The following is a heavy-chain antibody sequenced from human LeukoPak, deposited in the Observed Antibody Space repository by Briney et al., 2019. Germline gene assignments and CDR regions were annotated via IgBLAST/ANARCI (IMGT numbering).Heavy chain of an antibody. D-gene: IGHD6-13*01. J-gene: IGHJ6*02. V-gene: IGHV3-23*01. CDR3: AKDPAGVAAAGPIV. Sequence: QPGGSLRLSCAASGFTFSSYAMSWVRQAPGKGLEWVSAISGSGGSTYYADSVKGRFTISRDNSKNTLYLQMDSLRAEDTAVYYCAKDPAGVAAAGPIVWGQGTTVTVSS. CDR2: ISGSGGST. CDR1: GFTFSSYA.